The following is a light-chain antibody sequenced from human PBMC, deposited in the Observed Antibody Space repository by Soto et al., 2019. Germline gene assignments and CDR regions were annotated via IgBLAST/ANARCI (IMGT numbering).Light chain of an antibody. V-gene: IGKV3D-15*01. Sequence: EIVLTQYPATLSLSPGERATLSCRASQSVSSYLAWYQQKPGQAPRLLIYGASTRATGVPARFSGSGSETDFTLTISNLQSEDCAVYYCQRYNNWPLTFGGGTKVDIK. CDR2: GAS. CDR3: QRYNNWPLT. J-gene: IGKJ4*01. CDR1: QSVSSY.